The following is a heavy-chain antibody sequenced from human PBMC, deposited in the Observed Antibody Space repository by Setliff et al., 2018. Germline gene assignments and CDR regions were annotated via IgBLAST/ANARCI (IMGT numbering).Heavy chain of an antibody. CDR1: GYTFSNYG. V-gene: IGHV1-18*01. CDR2: ISGYTGNT. CDR3: SRLVRYCTVTSCQRASGGEH. J-gene: IGHJ1*01. D-gene: IGHD2-8*02. Sequence: ASVKVSCKASGYTFSNYGITWVRQAPGQGLEWMGWISGYTGNTNYAHKLQGRVTLTTDTSTGTAYMELRSLRSDDTAVYYCSRLVRYCTVTSCQRASGGEHWGQGTLVTVSS.